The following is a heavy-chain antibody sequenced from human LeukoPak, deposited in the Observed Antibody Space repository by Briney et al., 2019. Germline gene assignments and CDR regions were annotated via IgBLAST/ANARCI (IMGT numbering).Heavy chain of an antibody. Sequence: ASVQVSFQASGYPFTSYGISWVRQAPGQGLEWMGWISAYNGNTNYAQKLQGRVTMTTDTSTSTAYMELRSLRSDDTAVYYCARQYCSSTSCYYYYYMDVWGKGTTVTVSS. CDR2: ISAYNGNT. D-gene: IGHD2-2*01. CDR3: ARQYCSSTSCYYYYYMDV. CDR1: GYPFTSYG. V-gene: IGHV1-18*01. J-gene: IGHJ6*03.